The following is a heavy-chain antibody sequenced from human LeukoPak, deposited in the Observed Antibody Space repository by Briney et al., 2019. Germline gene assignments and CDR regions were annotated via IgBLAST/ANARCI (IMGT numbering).Heavy chain of an antibody. CDR3: ARDPYGGTDY. Sequence: GGSLRLSCAASGFTFSSYWMSWGRQAPGKGLEWVANIKQDGSETYYVDSVRGRFTISRDNAKNSLYLQMNSLRTEDTALCYCARDPYGGTDYWGQGTLVTVSS. V-gene: IGHV3-7*01. CDR2: IKQDGSET. D-gene: IGHD4-23*01. J-gene: IGHJ4*02. CDR1: GFTFSSYW.